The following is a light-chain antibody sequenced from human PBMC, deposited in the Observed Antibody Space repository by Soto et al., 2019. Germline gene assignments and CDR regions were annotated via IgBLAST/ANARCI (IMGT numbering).Light chain of an antibody. CDR3: QQYYSTPPYT. V-gene: IGKV4-1*01. CDR1: QSVLYSSNNKNY. CDR2: WAS. J-gene: IGKJ2*01. Sequence: IVMTQSPDSLAVSLGERATINCKSSQSVLYSSNNKNYLAWYRQKPGQLHKLLIYWASIRESGVPDRISGSGYVTDFTLTISSLQAEDVALYYCQQYYSTPPYTFGQGTKLEIK.